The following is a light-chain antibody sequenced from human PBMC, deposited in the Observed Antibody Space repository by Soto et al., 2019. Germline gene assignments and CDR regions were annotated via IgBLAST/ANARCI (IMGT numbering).Light chain of an antibody. CDR2: DVS. Sequence: QSVLTQLRSVSGSPGQSVTISCTGTSSDVGGYNYVSWYQQHPGKAPKLMIFDVSKRPSGVPDRFSGSKSANTASLTISGLQAEDEADYYCCSYAGSYTYVFGTGSKV. V-gene: IGLV2-11*01. J-gene: IGLJ1*01. CDR1: SSDVGGYNY. CDR3: CSYAGSYTYV.